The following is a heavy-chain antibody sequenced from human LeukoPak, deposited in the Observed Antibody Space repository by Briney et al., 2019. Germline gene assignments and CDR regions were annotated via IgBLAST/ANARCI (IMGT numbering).Heavy chain of an antibody. V-gene: IGHV4-39*07. D-gene: IGHD6-13*01. J-gene: IGHJ3*02. CDR2: IYYSGST. CDR3: ASIAAAAQASFDI. Sequence: NPSETLSLTCTVSGGSISSSSYYWGWIRQPPGKGLEWIGSIYYSGSTYYNPSLKSRVTISVDTSKNQFSLKLSSVTAADTAVYYCASIAAAAQASFDIWGQGTMVTVSS. CDR1: GGSISSSSYY.